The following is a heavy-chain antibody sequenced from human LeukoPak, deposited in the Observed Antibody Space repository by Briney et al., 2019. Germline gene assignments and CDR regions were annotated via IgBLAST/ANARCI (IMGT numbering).Heavy chain of an antibody. V-gene: IGHV3-30-3*01. CDR2: ISYDGSNK. CDR1: GFTFSNYA. CDR3: ARDTRVFCSSTSCYFPDY. D-gene: IGHD2-2*01. J-gene: IGHJ4*02. Sequence: GGSLRLSCAASGFTFSNYAMHWVRQAPGKGLEWVALISYDGSNKYYADSVKGRFTISRDNSKTTLYLQMNSLRAEDTSVYYCARDTRVFCSSTSCYFPDYWGQGTLVTVSS.